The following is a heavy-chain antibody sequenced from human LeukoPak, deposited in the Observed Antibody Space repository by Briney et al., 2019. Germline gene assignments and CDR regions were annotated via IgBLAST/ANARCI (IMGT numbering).Heavy chain of an antibody. CDR2: ISDTGRRT. V-gene: IGHV3-23*01. D-gene: IGHD5-18*01. CDR3: ARHDSFIPY. Sequence: GGSLRLSCAASGFTFSDYAMSWVRQAAGKGLEWVSGISDTGRRTYYTDSVKGRFTISRDDSKKTVYPQMKTLTAEDTAIYFCARHDSFIPYWGQGTLVTVSS. CDR1: GFTFSDYA. J-gene: IGHJ4*02.